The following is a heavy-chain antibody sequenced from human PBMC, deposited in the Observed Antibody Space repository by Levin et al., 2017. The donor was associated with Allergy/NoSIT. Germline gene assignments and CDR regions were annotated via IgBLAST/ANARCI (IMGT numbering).Heavy chain of an antibody. Sequence: GGSLRLSCVASGFTFDDYAMHWVRQAPGKGLEWVSGISWNSGTIGYTDSVKGRFTISRDNAKNSLYLQMNSLRVEDTALYYCAKDMGLWGQGTLVTVSS. CDR3: AKDMGL. CDR1: GFTFDDYA. CDR2: ISWNSGTI. J-gene: IGHJ4*02. V-gene: IGHV3-9*01.